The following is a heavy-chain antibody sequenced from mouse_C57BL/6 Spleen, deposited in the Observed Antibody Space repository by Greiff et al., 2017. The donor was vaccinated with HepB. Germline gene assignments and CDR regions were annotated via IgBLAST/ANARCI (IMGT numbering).Heavy chain of an antibody. D-gene: IGHD1-1*01. V-gene: IGHV1-64*01. Sequence: QVQLKQPGAELVKPGASVKLSCKASGYTFTSYWMHWVKQRPGQGLEWIGMIHPNSGSTNYNEKFKSKATLTVDKSSSTAYMQLSSLTSEDSAVYYCARSRDYGSSFDYWGQGTTLTVSS. CDR2: IHPNSGST. J-gene: IGHJ2*01. CDR1: GYTFTSYW. CDR3: ARSRDYGSSFDY.